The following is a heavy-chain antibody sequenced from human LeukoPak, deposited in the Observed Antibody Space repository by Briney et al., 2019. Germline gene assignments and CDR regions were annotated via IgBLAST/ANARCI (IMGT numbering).Heavy chain of an antibody. CDR1: GYTFTVYY. D-gene: IGHD2-15*01. J-gene: IGHJ6*03. CDR3: ARGVVAATFYYYMDV. CDR2: INPNSGGT. V-gene: IGHV1-2*02. Sequence: GASVKVSCKPSGYTFTVYYIQWVRQAPRQGLEWMGWINPNSGGTNYAQKFQGRVTMTRDTSISTAYMELSSLTSDDTAVYYCARGVVAATFYYYMDVWGKGTTVTVSS.